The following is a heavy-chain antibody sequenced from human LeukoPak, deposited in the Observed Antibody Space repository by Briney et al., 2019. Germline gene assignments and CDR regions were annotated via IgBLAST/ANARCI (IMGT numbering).Heavy chain of an antibody. CDR2: IIPILGIA. J-gene: IGHJ4*02. CDR3: ARDHDYDSSGQYYFDY. CDR1: GDTFSSYA. D-gene: IGHD3-22*01. V-gene: IGHV1-69*04. Sequence: SVKVSCKASGDTFSSYAISWVRQAPGQGLEWMGRIIPILGIANYAQKFQGRVTITADKSTSTAYMELSSLRSEDTAVYYCARDHDYDSSGQYYFDYWGQGTLVTVSS.